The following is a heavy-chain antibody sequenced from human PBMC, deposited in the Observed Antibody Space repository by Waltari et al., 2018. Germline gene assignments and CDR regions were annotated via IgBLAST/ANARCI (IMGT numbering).Heavy chain of an antibody. CDR2: SSYEATSK. Sequence: QVQLVESGGGVVQPGRSLRLSCAGSGFTFSRHALHWVRQAPGKGLEWVAVSSYEATSKDYADSVQGRFTISRDNSKNTLYLQINSLRVEDTAVYYCARDQYSTGWYPDYWGQGTLVTVSS. D-gene: IGHD6-19*01. V-gene: IGHV3-30-3*01. CDR3: ARDQYSTGWYPDY. J-gene: IGHJ4*02. CDR1: GFTFSRHA.